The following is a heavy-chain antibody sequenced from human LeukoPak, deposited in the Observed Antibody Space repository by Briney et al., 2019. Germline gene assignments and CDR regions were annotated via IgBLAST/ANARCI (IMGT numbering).Heavy chain of an antibody. CDR2: INHSGST. CDR3: ARVRMYYYDSSGYYYTNPGYFDY. CDR1: GGSFSGYY. J-gene: IGHJ4*02. V-gene: IGHV4-34*01. D-gene: IGHD3-22*01. Sequence: SETLSLTCAVYGGSFSGYYWSWIRQPPGKGLEWIGEINHSGSTNYNPSLKSRVTISVDTSKNQFSLKLSSVTAADTAVYYCARVRMYYYDSSGYYYTNPGYFDYWGQGTLVTVSS.